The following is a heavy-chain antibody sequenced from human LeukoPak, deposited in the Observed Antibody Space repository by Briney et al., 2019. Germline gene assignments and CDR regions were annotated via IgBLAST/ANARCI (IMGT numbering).Heavy chain of an antibody. V-gene: IGHV3-30*18. Sequence: GGSLRLSCAASGFTFSSYGMHWVRQAPGKGLEWVAVISYDGSNKYYADSVKGRFTISRDNSKNTLYLQMNSLRAEDTAVYYCAKDTRYYYDSSGLDYWGQGTLVTVSS. J-gene: IGHJ4*02. CDR1: GFTFSSYG. CDR2: ISYDGSNK. D-gene: IGHD3-22*01. CDR3: AKDTRYYYDSSGLDY.